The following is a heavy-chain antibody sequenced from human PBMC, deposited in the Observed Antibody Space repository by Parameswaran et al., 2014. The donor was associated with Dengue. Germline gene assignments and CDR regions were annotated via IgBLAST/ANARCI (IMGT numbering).Heavy chain of an antibody. CDR2: ISAYNGNT. J-gene: IGHJ6*02. Sequence: WVRQAPGQGLEWMGWISAYNGNTSYAQKLQGRVTMTTDTSTSTAYMELWSLRSDDTAVYYCAKGVDYSYDHYGMDVWGQGTTVTVSS. V-gene: IGHV1-18*01. D-gene: IGHD5-18*01. CDR3: AKGVDYSYDHYGMDV.